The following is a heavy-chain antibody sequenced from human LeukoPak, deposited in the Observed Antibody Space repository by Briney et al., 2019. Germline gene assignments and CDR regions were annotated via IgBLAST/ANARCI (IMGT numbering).Heavy chain of an antibody. CDR2: INHSGST. Sequence: SETLSLTCAVYGGSFSGYYWSWIRQPPGKGLEWIREINHSGSTNYNPSLKSRVTISVDTSKNQFSLKLSSVTAADTAVYHCARSGGSGYNKNYFDYWGQGTLVTVSS. D-gene: IGHD3-22*01. CDR1: GGSFSGYY. V-gene: IGHV4-34*01. CDR3: ARSGGSGYNKNYFDY. J-gene: IGHJ4*02.